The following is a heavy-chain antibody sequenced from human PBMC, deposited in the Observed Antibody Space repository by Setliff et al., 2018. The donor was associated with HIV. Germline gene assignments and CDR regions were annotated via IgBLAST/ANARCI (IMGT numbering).Heavy chain of an antibody. D-gene: IGHD3-10*01. J-gene: IGHJ5*02. CDR1: GYSISSGYY. Sequence: SETLSLTCVVSGYSISSGYYWGWIRQPPGKGLEWIGGIYHTGSTYYNPSLKSRVTISVDTSKNQFSLKLSSVTAADTAVFYCARLGDYGSGGWFDPWGQGTLVTVSS. CDR3: ARLGDYGSGGWFDP. V-gene: IGHV4-38-2*01. CDR2: IYHTGST.